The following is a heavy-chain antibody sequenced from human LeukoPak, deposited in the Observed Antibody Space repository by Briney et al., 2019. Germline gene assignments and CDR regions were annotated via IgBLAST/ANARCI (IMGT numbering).Heavy chain of an antibody. Sequence: SQTLSLTCAVYGGSFSGYYWSWIRQPPGKGLEWIGEINHSGSTNYNPSLKSRVTISVDTSKNQFSLKLSSVTAADTAVYYCARGQSALDYWGQGTLVTVSS. CDR1: GGSFSGYY. CDR2: INHSGST. V-gene: IGHV4-34*01. CDR3: ARGQSALDY. J-gene: IGHJ4*02.